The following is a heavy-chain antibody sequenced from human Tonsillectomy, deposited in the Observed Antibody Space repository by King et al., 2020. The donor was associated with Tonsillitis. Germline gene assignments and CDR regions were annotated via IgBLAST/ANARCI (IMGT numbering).Heavy chain of an antibody. Sequence: VQLQESGPGLVKPSETRSLTCTVSGGSISSYYWNWIRQPPGKGLEWIGSIRYNGGTNYNPSLKSRVSMSVDTSKNQFSLKLSSVIAADTAVYYCARDTGNYGSLEVGWYFDLWGRGTLVTVSS. J-gene: IGHJ2*01. D-gene: IGHD3-10*01. CDR3: ARDTGNYGSLEVGWYFDL. V-gene: IGHV4-59*01. CDR2: IRYNGGT. CDR1: GGSISSYY.